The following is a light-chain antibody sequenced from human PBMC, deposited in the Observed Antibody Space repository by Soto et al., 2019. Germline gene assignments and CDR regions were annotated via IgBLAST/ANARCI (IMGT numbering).Light chain of an antibody. V-gene: IGLV1-40*01. J-gene: IGLJ1*01. CDR2: GNS. CDR3: QSYDSSLSGPFYV. CDR1: SSNIGAGYD. Sequence: QAVVTQPPSVSGAPGQRVTISCTGTSSNIGAGYDIHWYQQVPGTAPKLLIYGNSNRPSGVPDRFSGSKSGTSASLAITGLQAEDEADYYCQSYDSSLSGPFYVFGTGTKLTVL.